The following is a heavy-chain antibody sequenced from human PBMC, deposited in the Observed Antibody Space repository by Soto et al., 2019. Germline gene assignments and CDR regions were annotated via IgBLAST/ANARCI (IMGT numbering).Heavy chain of an antibody. J-gene: IGHJ6*02. D-gene: IGHD6-13*01. V-gene: IGHV4-34*01. CDR1: GGSFSGYY. CDR3: GRTHSSKAYYGMDV. CDR2: INHSGST. Sequence: SETLSLTCAVYGGSFSGYYWSWIRQPPGKGLEWIGEINHSGSTNYNPSLKSRVTISVDTSKNQFSLKLSSVTAADTAVYYCGRTHSSKAYYGMDVWGQGTTVTVSS.